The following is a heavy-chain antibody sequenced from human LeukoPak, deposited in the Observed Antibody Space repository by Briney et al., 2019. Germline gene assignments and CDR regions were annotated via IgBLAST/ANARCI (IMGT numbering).Heavy chain of an antibody. D-gene: IGHD4-17*01. V-gene: IGHV3-30*18. CDR2: ISYDGSNK. Sequence: GGSLRLSCAASGFTVSSNNMSWVRQAQGKGLEWVAVISYDGSNKYYADSVKGRFTISRDNSENTLYLQMNSLRAEDTAVYYCAKARDDYGDLFDPWGQGTLVTVSS. CDR3: AKARDDYGDLFDP. CDR1: GFTVSSNN. J-gene: IGHJ5*02.